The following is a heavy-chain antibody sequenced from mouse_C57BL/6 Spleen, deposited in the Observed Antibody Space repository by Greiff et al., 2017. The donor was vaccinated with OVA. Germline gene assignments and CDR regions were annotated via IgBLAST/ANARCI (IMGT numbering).Heavy chain of an antibody. Sequence: VKLQQPGAELVRPGTSVKLSCKASGYTFTSYWMHWVKQRPGQGLEWIGVIDPSDSYTNYNQKFKGKATLTVDTSSSTAYMQLSSLTSEDSAVYYCARDYGSSKYFDVWGTGTTVTVSS. D-gene: IGHD1-1*01. V-gene: IGHV1-59*01. CDR3: ARDYGSSKYFDV. CDR2: IDPSDSYT. CDR1: GYTFTSYW. J-gene: IGHJ1*03.